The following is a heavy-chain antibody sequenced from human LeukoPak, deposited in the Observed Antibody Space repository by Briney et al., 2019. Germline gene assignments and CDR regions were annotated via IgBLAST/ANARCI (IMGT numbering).Heavy chain of an antibody. D-gene: IGHD6-19*01. CDR2: ISSRSSYI. Sequence: GGSLRLSCAASGFTFSSYSMNWVRQAPGKGVEWGSSISSRSSYIYYGDSVKGGFTISRDNAKNSLYLQMNSLTAEDTAVYYCARPYSSGLDAFDIWGQGTMVTVSS. CDR3: ARPYSSGLDAFDI. J-gene: IGHJ3*02. CDR1: GFTFSSYS. V-gene: IGHV3-21*01.